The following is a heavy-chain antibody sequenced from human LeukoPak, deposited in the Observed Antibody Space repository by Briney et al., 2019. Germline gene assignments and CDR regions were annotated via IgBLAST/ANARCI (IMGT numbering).Heavy chain of an antibody. CDR2: ISGSGGST. CDR3: ATTGTHYYFDS. V-gene: IGHV3-23*01. CDR1: GFTFSRYA. Sequence: GGSLRLSFSASGFTFSRYAMSWVRQAPGKGLEWVSGISGSGGSTFYADSVKGRFTISRDNSKNMLYVRMNSLRAEDTAVYYCATTGTHYYFDSWGQGTLVTVSS. J-gene: IGHJ4*02. D-gene: IGHD1-1*01.